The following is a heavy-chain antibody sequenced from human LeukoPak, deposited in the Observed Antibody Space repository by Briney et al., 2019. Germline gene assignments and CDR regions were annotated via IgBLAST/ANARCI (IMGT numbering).Heavy chain of an antibody. Sequence: SETLSLTCTVSGGSISGYYWSWVRQPPGKGLELIGYIYYSGSSDYNPSLKSRVTISVDTSKNQFSLKLRSVTAADTAVYYCAKDDNYIRFLSWGQGTLVTVSS. J-gene: IGHJ5*02. V-gene: IGHV4-59*01. CDR3: AKDDNYIRFLS. D-gene: IGHD3-16*01. CDR2: IYYSGSS. CDR1: GGSISGYY.